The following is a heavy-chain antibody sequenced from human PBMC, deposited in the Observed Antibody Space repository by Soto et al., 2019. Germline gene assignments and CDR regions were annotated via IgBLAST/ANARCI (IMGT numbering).Heavy chain of an antibody. CDR1: GFTFTSSA. CDR3: ARERSGWGAFDI. Sequence: SVKVSCKASGFTFTSSAMQWVRQARGQRLEWIGWIVVGSGNTNYAQKFQERVTITRDMSTSTAYMELSSLRSEDTAVYYCARERSGWGAFDIWGQGTMVTVSS. J-gene: IGHJ3*02. CDR2: IVVGSGNT. V-gene: IGHV1-58*02. D-gene: IGHD6-19*01.